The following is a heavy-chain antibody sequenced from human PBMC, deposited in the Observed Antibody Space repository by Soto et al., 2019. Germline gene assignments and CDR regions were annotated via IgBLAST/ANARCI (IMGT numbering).Heavy chain of an antibody. J-gene: IGHJ4*02. CDR2: ISSSSSYI. Sequence: GGSLRLSCAVSGFTFSDYSMNWVRQAPGKGLEWVSCISSSSSYIYYADSVKGRFTISRDNAKSSLYLQMNSLRAEDTAVYYCARLLDGYNMGVGYWGQGSLVTVSS. CDR1: GFTFSDYS. D-gene: IGHD5-12*01. V-gene: IGHV3-21*01. CDR3: ARLLDGYNMGVGY.